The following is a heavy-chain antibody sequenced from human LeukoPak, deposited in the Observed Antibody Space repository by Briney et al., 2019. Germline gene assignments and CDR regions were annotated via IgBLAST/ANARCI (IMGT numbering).Heavy chain of an antibody. CDR2: IWYDGSEK. D-gene: IGHD6-19*01. Sequence: GGSLRLSCAASGFIFRNHGMHWVRQAPGKGLEWVTFIWYDGSEKYYADSVRGRFTISRDNSKNTVNLQMNSLRTEDTALYYCAKDPSSGWSFDSWGQGTLVTVSS. CDR1: GFIFRNHG. J-gene: IGHJ4*02. CDR3: AKDPSSGWSFDS. V-gene: IGHV3-30*02.